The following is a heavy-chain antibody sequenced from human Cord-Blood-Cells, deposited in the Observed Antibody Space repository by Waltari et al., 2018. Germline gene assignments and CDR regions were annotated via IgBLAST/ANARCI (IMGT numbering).Heavy chain of an antibody. D-gene: IGHD4-17*01. Sequence: QVQLVQSGAEVKKPGASVKVSCKASGYTFTGYYMHWVGQAPGKGLEWMGWINPNSGGTNYAQKFQGRVTMTRDTSISTAYMELSRLRSDDTAVYYCARDFQYYGGNYYYGMDVWGQGTTVTVSS. CDR2: INPNSGGT. V-gene: IGHV1-2*02. J-gene: IGHJ6*02. CDR1: GYTFTGYY. CDR3: ARDFQYYGGNYYYGMDV.